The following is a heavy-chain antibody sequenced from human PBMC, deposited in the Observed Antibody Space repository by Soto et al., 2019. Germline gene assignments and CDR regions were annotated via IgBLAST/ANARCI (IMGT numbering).Heavy chain of an antibody. CDR3: ARDESEKKYCSGDSCSSLSAGRWFDP. Sequence: SVKVSRKASGGTFSSHAISWVRQAPGQGLEWMGGIIPSFGTANGAEKFQGRVKITADEYTTTAYVELSSLRSKYTAVYYCARDESEKKYCSGDSCSSLSAGRWFDPWGQGTLVTVSS. CDR1: GGTFSSHA. J-gene: IGHJ5*02. CDR2: IIPSFGTA. V-gene: IGHV1-69*13. D-gene: IGHD2-15*01.